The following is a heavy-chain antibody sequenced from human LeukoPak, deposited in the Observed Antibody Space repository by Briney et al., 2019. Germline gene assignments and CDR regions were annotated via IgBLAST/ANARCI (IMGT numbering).Heavy chain of an antibody. CDR1: GGSISSYF. CDR2: IYYSGST. CDR3: ARGYLDWFDP. V-gene: IGHV4-59*01. D-gene: IGHD1-26*01. J-gene: IGHJ5*02. Sequence: KASETLSLTCTVSGGSISSYFWTWIRQPPGKGLEWIGYIYYSGSTSYNPSLKSRVTMSVDTSKNQFSLNLNSVTAADTAVYYCARGYLDWFDPWGQGTPVSVSS.